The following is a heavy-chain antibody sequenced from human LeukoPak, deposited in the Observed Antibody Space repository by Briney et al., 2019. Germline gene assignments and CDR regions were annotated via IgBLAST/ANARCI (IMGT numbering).Heavy chain of an antibody. J-gene: IGHJ4*02. V-gene: IGHV3-11*01. Sequence: GGSLRLSCAASGFTFSDYYMSWIRQAPGKGLEWVSYISSSGSTIYYADSVKGRFTISRDNAKNSLYLQMNSLRAEDTAVYYCARVDPGMQQLVPGPYWGQGTLVTVSS. D-gene: IGHD6-13*01. CDR3: ARVDPGMQQLVPGPY. CDR1: GFTFSDYY. CDR2: ISSSGSTI.